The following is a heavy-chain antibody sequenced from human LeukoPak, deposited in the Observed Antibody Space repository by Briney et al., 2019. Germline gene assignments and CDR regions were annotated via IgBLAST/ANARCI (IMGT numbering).Heavy chain of an antibody. J-gene: IGHJ4*02. CDR1: GFTFSSYT. CDR2: ISSNGGST. V-gene: IGHV3-64*01. D-gene: IGHD6-13*01. Sequence: GGSLRLSCAASGFTFSSYTMHWVRQAPGKGLEYVSAISSNGGSTYYANSVKGRFTISRDNSKNTLYLQMGSLRAEDMAVYYCARDTEDKYSSSWIFDYWGQGTLVTVSS. CDR3: ARDTEDKYSSSWIFDY.